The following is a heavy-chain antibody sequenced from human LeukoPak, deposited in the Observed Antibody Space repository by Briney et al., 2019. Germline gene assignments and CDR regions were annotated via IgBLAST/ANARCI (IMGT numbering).Heavy chain of an antibody. J-gene: IGHJ3*02. V-gene: IGHV1-24*01. CDR2: FDPEDGET. CDR3: ATVGTVTTIAAFDI. D-gene: IGHD4-17*01. Sequence: GASVKVSCKVSGYTLTELSMHWVRQAPGKGLEWMGGFDPEDGETIYAQKFQGRVTMTEDTSTDTAYMELSSLRSEDTAVYYCATVGTVTTIAAFDIWGQGTMVTVSS. CDR1: GYTLTELS.